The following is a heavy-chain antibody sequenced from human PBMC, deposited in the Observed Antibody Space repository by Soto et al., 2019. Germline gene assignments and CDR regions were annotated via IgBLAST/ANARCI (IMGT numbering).Heavy chain of an antibody. J-gene: IGHJ3*02. CDR3: ARGSTIFRLVITGHAFDI. CDR2: ISSSSSTI. CDR1: GFTFSSYS. Sequence: EVQLVESGGGLVQPGGSLRLSCAASGFTFSSYSMNWVRQAPGKGLEWVSYISSSSSTIYYADSVKGRFTISRDNAKNSLSLQMNSLRAEDTAVYYCARGSTIFRLVITGHAFDIWGQGTMVTVSS. D-gene: IGHD3-3*01. V-gene: IGHV3-48*01.